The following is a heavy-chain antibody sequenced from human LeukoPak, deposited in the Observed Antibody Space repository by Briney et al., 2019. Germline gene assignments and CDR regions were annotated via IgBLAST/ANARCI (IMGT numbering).Heavy chain of an antibody. V-gene: IGHV4-38-2*02. D-gene: IGHD3-10*01. CDR3: ARLGLGGHGEFDY. CDR1: GYSISSGYY. J-gene: IGHJ4*02. Sequence: SEALSLTCTVSGYSISSGYYWGWIRQPPGKGLEWTGSIYHSGSTYYNPSLKSRVTISADTSKNQFSLKLTSVTAADTAVYYCARLGLGGHGEFDYWGQGTLVTVSS. CDR2: IYHSGST.